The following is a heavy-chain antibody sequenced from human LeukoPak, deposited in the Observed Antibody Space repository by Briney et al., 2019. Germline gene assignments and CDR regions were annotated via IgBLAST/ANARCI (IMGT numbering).Heavy chain of an antibody. Sequence: GASVKVSCKASGYTFTSYYMHWVRQAPGQGLEWMGIINPSGGSTSYAQKFQGRVTMTRDTSTSTVYMELSSLRSEDTAVYYCARAYVVAAAGNRTRKGRNWFDPWGQGTLVTVSS. CDR3: ARAYVVAAAGNRTRKGRNWFDP. D-gene: IGHD6-13*01. V-gene: IGHV1-46*01. J-gene: IGHJ5*02. CDR2: INPSGGST. CDR1: GYTFTSYY.